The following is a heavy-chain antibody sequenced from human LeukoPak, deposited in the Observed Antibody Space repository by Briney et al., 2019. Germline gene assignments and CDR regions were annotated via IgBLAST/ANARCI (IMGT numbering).Heavy chain of an antibody. D-gene: IGHD4-11*01. CDR2: IKQDGSEK. J-gene: IGHJ3*02. CDR1: GFTFSSYW. V-gene: IGHV3-7*01. CDR3: ARHIEDYINAFDI. Sequence: GGSLRLSCAASGFTFSSYWMSWVRQAPGKGLEWVANIKQDGSEKYYVDSVKGRFTISRDNAKNSLYLQMNSLRAEDTAVYYCARHIEDYINAFDIWGQGTMVTVSS.